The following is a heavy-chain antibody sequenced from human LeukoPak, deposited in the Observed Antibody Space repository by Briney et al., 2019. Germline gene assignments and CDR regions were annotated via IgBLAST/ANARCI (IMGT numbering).Heavy chain of an antibody. V-gene: IGHV3-21*01. CDR2: ISSSSSYI. CDR3: ARDFYGDEDFDY. J-gene: IGHJ4*02. CDR1: GFTFSSYS. Sequence: GGSLRLSCAASGFTFSSYSMNWVRQAPGKGLEWVSSISSSSSYIYYADSVKGRFTISRDNAKNSLYLQMNSLRAEDTAVYYCARDFYGDEDFDYWGQGTLVTVSS. D-gene: IGHD3-10*01.